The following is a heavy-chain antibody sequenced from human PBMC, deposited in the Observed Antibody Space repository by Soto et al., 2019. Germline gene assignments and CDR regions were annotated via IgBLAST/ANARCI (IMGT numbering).Heavy chain of an antibody. J-gene: IGHJ4*02. CDR1: GDSVSSNSAA. V-gene: IGHV6-1*01. CDR2: TYYRSKWYN. CDR3: ARARERYSSSWYRYYFDY. D-gene: IGHD6-13*01. Sequence: SPTLSLTCAISGDSVSSNSAAWNWIRQSPSRGLEWLGRTYYRSKWYNDYAVSVKSRITINPDTSKNQFSLQLNSVTPEDTAVYYCARARERYSSSWYRYYFDYWGQGTLVTVSS.